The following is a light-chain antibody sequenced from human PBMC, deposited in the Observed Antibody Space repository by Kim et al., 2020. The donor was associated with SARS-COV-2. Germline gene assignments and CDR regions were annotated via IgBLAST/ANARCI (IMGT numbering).Light chain of an antibody. Sequence: GQGITFPFSGRSSTIGSKAVNWYHQFPGTAPKLLIYINDQRPSGVPGRFSGSKSGTSASLAISGLQSEDEADYYCAAWDNSLKGLVFGPGTKVTVL. CDR1: SSTIGSKA. CDR3: AAWDNSLKGLV. CDR2: IND. J-gene: IGLJ1*01. V-gene: IGLV1-44*01.